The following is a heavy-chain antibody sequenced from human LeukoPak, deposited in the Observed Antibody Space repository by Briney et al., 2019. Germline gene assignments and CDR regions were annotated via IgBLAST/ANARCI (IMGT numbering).Heavy chain of an antibody. D-gene: IGHD3-3*01. J-gene: IGHJ6*02. V-gene: IGHV1-8*01. CDR3: ARGAIFGVTPRGYGMDV. Sequence: ASVKVSCKASGYTFTIYDINWVRQAPGQGLEWVGWMNPNNGGTVYAQEFQGRVTMTRDTSTGTLYMELNSLKSEGTAVYYCARGAIFGVTPRGYGMDVWGQGTTVTVSS. CDR2: MNPNNGGT. CDR1: GYTFTIYD.